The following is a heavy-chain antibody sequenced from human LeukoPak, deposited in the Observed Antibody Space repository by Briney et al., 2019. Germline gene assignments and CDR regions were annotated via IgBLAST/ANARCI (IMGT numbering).Heavy chain of an antibody. CDR2: ISGSGGTT. D-gene: IGHD6-25*01. CDR3: AKFFAPPGGGSGWPWVIDY. V-gene: IGHV3-23*01. Sequence: PGGSLRLSCTASGFTFNNYAMTWVRQAPGNGLEWLSAISGSGGTTYSADSVKGRFSISRDNSQNTLFLQMYSLRAEDTAVYYCAKFFAPPGGGSGWPWVIDYWGQGTLVTVSS. CDR1: GFTFNNYA. J-gene: IGHJ4*02.